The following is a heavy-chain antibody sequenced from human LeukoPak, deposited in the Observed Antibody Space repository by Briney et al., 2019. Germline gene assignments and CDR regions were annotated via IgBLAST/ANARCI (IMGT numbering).Heavy chain of an antibody. CDR3: ARVFDS. J-gene: IGHJ4*02. CDR2: IYSSGST. CDR1: GGYISSYY. V-gene: IGHV4-4*07. Sequence: SETLSLTCSVSGGYISSYYWSWIRQPAGKGLEWIGHIYSSGSTNYNPSLNSRVTMSVDTSKNQFSLKLTSVTAADTAVYYCARVFDSWGQGTLVTVSS.